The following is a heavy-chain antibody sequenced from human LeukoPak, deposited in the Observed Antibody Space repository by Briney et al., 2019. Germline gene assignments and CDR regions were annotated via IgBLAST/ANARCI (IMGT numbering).Heavy chain of an antibody. CDR2: IYYSGST. V-gene: IGHV4-59*01. CDR1: GGSISSYY. Sequence: SETLSLTCTVSGGSISSYYWSWIRQPPGKGLEWIGYIYYSGSTNYNPSLKSRVTISVDTSKNQFSLKLSSVTAADTAVYYCARVEAAAGDNYYYYYMDVWGKGTTVIISS. CDR3: ARVEAAAGDNYYYYYMDV. D-gene: IGHD6-13*01. J-gene: IGHJ6*03.